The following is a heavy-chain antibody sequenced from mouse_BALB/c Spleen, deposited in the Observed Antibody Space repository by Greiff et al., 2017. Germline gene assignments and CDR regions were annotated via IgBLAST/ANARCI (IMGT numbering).Heavy chain of an antibody. Sequence: VQLVESGAELMKPGASVKISCKATGYTFSSYWIEWVKQRPGHGLEWIGEILPGSGSTNYNEKFKGKATFTADTSSNTAYMQLSSLTSEDSAVYYCAREREYLYAMDYWGQGTSVTVSS. V-gene: IGHV1-9*01. J-gene: IGHJ4*01. CDR3: AREREYLYAMDY. CDR2: ILPGSGST. D-gene: IGHD5-1*01. CDR1: GYTFSSYW.